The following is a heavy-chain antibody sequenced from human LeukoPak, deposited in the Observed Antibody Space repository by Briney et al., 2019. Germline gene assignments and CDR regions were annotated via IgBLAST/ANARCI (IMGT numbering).Heavy chain of an antibody. J-gene: IGHJ1*01. Sequence: GGSLRLSCAASGFTFSSYWMSWVRQAPGKGLEWVANIKQDGSEKYYVDSVKGRFTISRDNTKNSLYLQMNSLRAEDTAVYYCARERWFGENSYFQHWGQGTLVTVSS. CDR3: ARERWFGENSYFQH. V-gene: IGHV3-7*01. CDR1: GFTFSSYW. CDR2: IKQDGSEK. D-gene: IGHD3-10*01.